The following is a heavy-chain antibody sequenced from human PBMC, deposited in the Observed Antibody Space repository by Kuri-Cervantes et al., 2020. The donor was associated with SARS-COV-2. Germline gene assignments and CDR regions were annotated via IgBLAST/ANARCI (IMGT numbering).Heavy chain of an antibody. CDR3: ASDHIAVAGTGDY. D-gene: IGHD6-19*01. Sequence: SETLSLTCTVSGGSTSSSSYYWGWIRQPPGKGLEWIGSIYYSGSTYYNPSLKSRVNISVDTSKNQFSLKLSSVTAADTAVYYCASDHIAVAGTGDYWGQGTLVTVSS. CDR1: GGSTSSSSYY. J-gene: IGHJ4*02. V-gene: IGHV4-39*01. CDR2: IYYSGST.